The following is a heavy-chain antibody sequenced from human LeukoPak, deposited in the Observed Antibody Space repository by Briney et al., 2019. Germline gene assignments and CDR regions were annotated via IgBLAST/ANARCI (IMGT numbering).Heavy chain of an antibody. Sequence: GGSLRLSCAASGFTFSSYAMSWVRQAPGKGLEWVSAISGSGGSTYYADSVKGRFTISRDNSKNTLYLQMNSLRAEDTAVYYCAKSRDILTGYYVVYFDYWGQGTLVTVSS. CDR2: ISGSGGST. V-gene: IGHV3-23*01. CDR1: GFTFSSYA. D-gene: IGHD3-9*01. J-gene: IGHJ4*02. CDR3: AKSRDILTGYYVVYFDY.